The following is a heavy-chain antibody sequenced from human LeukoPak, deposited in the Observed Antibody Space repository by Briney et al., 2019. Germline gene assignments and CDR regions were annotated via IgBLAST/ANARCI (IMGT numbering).Heavy chain of an antibody. Sequence: SETLSLTCTVSGGSISSYYWSWIRQPPGKGLEWIGYIYYSGSTNYNPSLKSRVTISVDTSKNQFSLKLSSVTAADTAVYYCARWFCSGACYYMDVWGKGTTVTVSS. V-gene: IGHV4-59*01. CDR1: GGSISSYY. CDR3: ARWFCSGACYYMDV. J-gene: IGHJ6*03. D-gene: IGHD2-15*01. CDR2: IYYSGST.